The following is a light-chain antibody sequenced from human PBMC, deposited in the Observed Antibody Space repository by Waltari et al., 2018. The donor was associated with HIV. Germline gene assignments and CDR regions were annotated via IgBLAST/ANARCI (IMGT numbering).Light chain of an antibody. J-gene: IGLJ2*01. CDR2: ANT. CDR3: QSYDSSLSGSEV. V-gene: IGLV1-40*01. CDR1: SSNIGSNYD. Sequence: QPVLTQPPSVSGAPGQRVTISCTGTSSNIGSNYDVPWYQQSPGTAPNLLIYANTNRPSGVPGRFSGSKSGTASSLAITGLRPEDEADYYCQSYDSSLSGSEVFGGGTKVIVL.